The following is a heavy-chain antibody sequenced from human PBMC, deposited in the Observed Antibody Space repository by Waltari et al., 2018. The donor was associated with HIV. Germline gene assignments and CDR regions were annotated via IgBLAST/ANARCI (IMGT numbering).Heavy chain of an antibody. D-gene: IGHD3-16*02. Sequence: EVQLVESGGGLVQPGGSLRLSCAASGFTFSSYWMHWVRQAPGKGLVWVSRINSDGSSTSYADSAKGRFTISRDNAKNTLYLQMNSLRAEDTAVYYCARLGYVWGSYRSPRAFDIWGQGTMVTVSS. CDR3: ARLGYVWGSYRSPRAFDI. J-gene: IGHJ3*02. CDR1: GFTFSSYW. V-gene: IGHV3-74*01. CDR2: INSDGSST.